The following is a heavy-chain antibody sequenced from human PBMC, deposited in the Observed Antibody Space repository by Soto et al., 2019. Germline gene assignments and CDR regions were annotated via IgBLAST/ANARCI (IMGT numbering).Heavy chain of an antibody. CDR1: GFTFSSYA. Sequence: GGSLRLSCAASGFTFSSYAMSWVRQAPGKGLEWVSAISGSGGSTYYADSVKGRFTISRDNSKNTLYLQMNSLRAEDTAVYYCAKGGPEIAAAGIILFDYWGQGTLVTVSS. CDR2: ISGSGGST. D-gene: IGHD6-13*01. J-gene: IGHJ4*02. CDR3: AKGGPEIAAAGIILFDY. V-gene: IGHV3-23*01.